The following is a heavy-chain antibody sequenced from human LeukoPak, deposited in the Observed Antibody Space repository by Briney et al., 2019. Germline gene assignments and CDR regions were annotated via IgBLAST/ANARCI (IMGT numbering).Heavy chain of an antibody. J-gene: IGHJ4*02. CDR3: VKEGDGHKDGLDS. CDR2: IGRDGRVT. V-gene: IGHV3-43*01. Sequence: GGSLRLSCTASGFNFYRFTMHWVRQSPGKGLEWVSFIGRDGRVTSYADSAKGRFTISRDNSRNSVYLQGDSLRPEDTAFYHCVKEGDGHKDGLDSWGQGTLVTVSS. D-gene: IGHD5-24*01. CDR1: GFNFYRFT.